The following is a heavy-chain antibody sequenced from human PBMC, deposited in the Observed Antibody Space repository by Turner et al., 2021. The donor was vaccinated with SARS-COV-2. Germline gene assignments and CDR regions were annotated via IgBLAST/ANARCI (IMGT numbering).Heavy chain of an antibody. CDR2: IYSSGSS. J-gene: IGHJ2*01. Sequence: QVQLQESGPGLVKPSETLSLTCTVSGGSIRSYWSWIRQPAGRGPEWIGRIYSSGSSDYNPSLKSRVTMSVDTSKNQCSLKLTSVTAADTAVYYCARQFIRGGSYYWYFDLWGRGTLVTVSS. CDR1: GGSIRSY. V-gene: IGHV4-4*07. D-gene: IGHD1-26*01. CDR3: ARQFIRGGSYYWYFDL.